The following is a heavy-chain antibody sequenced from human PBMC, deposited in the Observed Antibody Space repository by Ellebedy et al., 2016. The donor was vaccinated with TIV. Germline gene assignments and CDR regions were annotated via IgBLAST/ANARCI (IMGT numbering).Heavy chain of an antibody. J-gene: IGHJ4*02. CDR2: ISGGGDNT. Sequence: GGSLRLSCAGSGFTFGSFAMHWVRQAPGTGLEWLSVISGGGDNTYSADSVRGRFAITRDNSKNTLFLQMNRLRVDDTAVYYCAKGSSSGFNYDRVGYQYWGQGTLVAVSS. V-gene: IGHV3-23*01. CDR3: AKGSSSGFNYDRVGYQY. D-gene: IGHD3-22*01. CDR1: GFTFGSFA.